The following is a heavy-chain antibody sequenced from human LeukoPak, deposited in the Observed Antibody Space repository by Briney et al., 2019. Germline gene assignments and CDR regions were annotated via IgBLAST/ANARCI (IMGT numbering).Heavy chain of an antibody. V-gene: IGHV4-31*03. J-gene: IGHJ4*02. CDR3: ARAFCYYDSSLTFDY. Sequence: SETLSLTCTVSGGSISSGGYYWSWIRQHPGKGLEWIGYIYYSGSTYYNPSLKSRVTISVDTSKNQFSLKLSSVTAADTAVYYCARAFCYYDSSLTFDYWGQGTLVTVSS. CDR2: IYYSGST. D-gene: IGHD3-22*01. CDR1: GGSISSGGYY.